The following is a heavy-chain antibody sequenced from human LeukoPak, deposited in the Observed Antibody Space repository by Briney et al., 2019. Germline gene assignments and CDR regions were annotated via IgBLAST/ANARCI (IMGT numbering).Heavy chain of an antibody. Sequence: GGSLRLFCAASGVTFRIYSMNCVREARGRALEWVSSISSSSSYIYYADSVKGRFTISRDNAKNSLYLQMNSLRAEDTAVYYCGGGRGGWGQGTLVTVSS. V-gene: IGHV3-21*01. J-gene: IGHJ4*02. D-gene: IGHD4-23*01. CDR2: ISSSSSYI. CDR3: GGGRGG. CDR1: GVTFRIYS.